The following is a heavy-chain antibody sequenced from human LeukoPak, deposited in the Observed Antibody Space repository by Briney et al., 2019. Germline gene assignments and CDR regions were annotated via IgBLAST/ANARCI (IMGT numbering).Heavy chain of an antibody. CDR3: TRGVDYARK. CDR1: GFTFSSDW. J-gene: IGHJ4*02. D-gene: IGHD4-17*01. Sequence: PGGSLRLSCAASGFTFSSDWMHWVRHAPGKGVVGVSRINGDESGTSYADSVKSRFTISRDNTKNTLFLQMNSLRAEDTALYYCTRGVDYARKWGQGTLVTVSS. V-gene: IGHV3-74*01. CDR2: INGDESGT.